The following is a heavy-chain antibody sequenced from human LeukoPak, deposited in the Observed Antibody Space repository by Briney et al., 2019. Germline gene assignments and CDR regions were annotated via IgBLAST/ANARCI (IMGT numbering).Heavy chain of an antibody. J-gene: IGHJ4*02. Sequence: PSETLSLTCTVSGGSISSYFWSWIRQPPGEGLEWIGYIYYSGSTNYNPSLKSRVTISVDTSKNQFSLKLSSVTAADTAVYYCARHAGGYSGYDPFDYWGQGTLVTVSS. CDR1: GGSISSYF. CDR3: ARHAGGYSGYDPFDY. V-gene: IGHV4-59*08. D-gene: IGHD5-12*01. CDR2: IYYSGST.